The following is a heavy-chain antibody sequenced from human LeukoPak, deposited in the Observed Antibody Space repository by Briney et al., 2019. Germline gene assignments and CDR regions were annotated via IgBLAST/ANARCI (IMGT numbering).Heavy chain of an antibody. CDR3: AKDLKEAVTAFDY. V-gene: IGHV3-23*01. CDR1: GFTFSSYE. CDR2: ISGSGGST. Sequence: GGSLRLSCAASGFTFSSYEMNWVRQAPGKGLEWVSAISGSGGSTYYADSVKGRFTISRDNSKNTLYLQMNSLRAEDTAVYYCAKDLKEAVTAFDYWGQGTLVTVSS. D-gene: IGHD2-21*02. J-gene: IGHJ4*02.